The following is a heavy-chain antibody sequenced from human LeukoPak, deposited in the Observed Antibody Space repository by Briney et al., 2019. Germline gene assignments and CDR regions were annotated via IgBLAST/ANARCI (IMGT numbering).Heavy chain of an antibody. CDR3: AREGYCSSSSCNNWLDP. V-gene: IGHV4-59*01. CDR2: IYYSGST. CDR1: GGSLSSYY. Sequence: SETLSLTCTVSGGSLSSYYWSWIRQPPGKGLEWIRYIYYSGSTNYNPSLKSRVTMSVDTPKNQFSLKLTSVTAADTAVYYCAREGYCSSSSCNNWLDPWGQGTLVTVSS. D-gene: IGHD2-2*01. J-gene: IGHJ5*02.